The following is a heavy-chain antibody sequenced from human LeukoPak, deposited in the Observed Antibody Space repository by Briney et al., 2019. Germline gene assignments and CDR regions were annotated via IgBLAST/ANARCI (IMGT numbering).Heavy chain of an antibody. J-gene: IGHJ4*02. CDR2: IYYSGDT. CDR1: GGSINNHY. Sequence: SETLSLTCTVSGGSINNHYWTWIRQPPWKELEWIGYIYYSGDTNYSPSLTSRVTISLDTSKNQFSLKLRSVTAADTAVYYCARRRGNFWTDYYAFDYWGLGTLVTVSS. V-gene: IGHV4-59*08. D-gene: IGHD3/OR15-3a*01. CDR3: ARRRGNFWTDYYAFDY.